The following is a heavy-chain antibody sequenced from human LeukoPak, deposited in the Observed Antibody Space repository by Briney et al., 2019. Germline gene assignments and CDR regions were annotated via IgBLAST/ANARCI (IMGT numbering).Heavy chain of an antibody. CDR2: IDWDDDK. J-gene: IGHJ6*03. Sequence: SGPALVKPSQTLTLTCTFSGFSLSTSGRCVGWIRQPPGKALEWLARIDWDDDKRYSTSLKTRLTIYKDTSKNRVVPTMTNMDPVDTATYCCARAYYMDVWGKGTTVTVSS. D-gene: IGHD3-16*01. CDR3: ARAYYMDV. CDR1: GFSLSTSGRC. V-gene: IGHV2-70*11.